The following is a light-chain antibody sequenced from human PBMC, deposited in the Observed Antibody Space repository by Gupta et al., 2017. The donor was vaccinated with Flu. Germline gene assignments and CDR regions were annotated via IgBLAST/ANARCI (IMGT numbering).Light chain of an antibody. J-gene: IGKJ2*01. Sequence: RATRSCRASQNVNNNMAWYQQKPGQAPRLLSYAVSTRATGVPARFGGSGSGTEFTLTISSLQSEDFALYFCLQYDNWPPLYTFGQGTKLDIK. V-gene: IGKV3-15*01. CDR1: QNVNNN. CDR3: LQYDNWPPLYT. CDR2: AVS.